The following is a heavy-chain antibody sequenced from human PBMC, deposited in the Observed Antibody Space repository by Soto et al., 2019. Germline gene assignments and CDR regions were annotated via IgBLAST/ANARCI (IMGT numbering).Heavy chain of an antibody. CDR1: GYTFTSYD. D-gene: IGHD3-3*01. J-gene: IGHJ5*02. V-gene: IGHV1-8*01. CDR3: ARGLLGYYDFWSGYYSGLGGFDP. CDR2: MNPNSGNT. Sequence: ASVKVSCKASGYTFTSYDINWVRQATGQGLEWMGWMNPNSGNTGYAQKFQGRVTMTRNTSISTAYMELSSLRSEDTAVYYCARGLLGYYDFWSGYYSGLGGFDPWGQGTLVTVSS.